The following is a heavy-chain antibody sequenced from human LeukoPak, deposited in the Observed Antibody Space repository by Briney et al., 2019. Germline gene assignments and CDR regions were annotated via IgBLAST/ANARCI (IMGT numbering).Heavy chain of an antibody. CDR1: GFTFSSYA. Sequence: GGSLRLSCAASGFTFSSYAMHWVRQAPGKGLEWVAVISYDGSNKYYADSVKGRFTISRDNSKNTLYLQMNSLRAEDTAVYYCAKDQTYSPAGSLYWGQGTLVTVSS. V-gene: IGHV3-30-3*01. CDR2: ISYDGSNK. J-gene: IGHJ4*02. CDR3: AKDQTYSPAGSLY. D-gene: IGHD6-19*01.